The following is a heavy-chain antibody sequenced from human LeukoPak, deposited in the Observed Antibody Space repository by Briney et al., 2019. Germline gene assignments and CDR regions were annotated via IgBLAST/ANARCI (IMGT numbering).Heavy chain of an antibody. J-gene: IGHJ4*02. CDR1: GYTFTGYY. CDR3: ARAVTQLLYYFDY. Sequence: ASVKVSCKASGYTFTGYYMHWVRHAPGQGLELMGWVNPNSGGTNYAQKFQGRVTMTRDTSISTAYMELSRLRSDDTAVYYCARAVTQLLYYFDYWGQGTLVTVSS. V-gene: IGHV1-2*02. D-gene: IGHD2-2*01. CDR2: VNPNSGGT.